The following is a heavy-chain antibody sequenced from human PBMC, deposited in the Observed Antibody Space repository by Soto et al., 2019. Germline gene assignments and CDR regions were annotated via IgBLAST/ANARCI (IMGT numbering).Heavy chain of an antibody. CDR2: ISAYNGNT. Sequence: ASVKVSCKASCYTFTSYGISLLRHSPGQWLECILLISAYNGNTNYAQKLQGRVTMTTDTSTSTAYMELRSLRSDDTAVYYCARYLGDDFWSGYYWAGARYYYYYMEVWGKGTTVTVSS. D-gene: IGHD3-3*01. J-gene: IGHJ6*03. CDR1: CYTFTSYG. CDR3: ARYLGDDFWSGYYWAGARYYYYYMEV. V-gene: IGHV1-18*01.